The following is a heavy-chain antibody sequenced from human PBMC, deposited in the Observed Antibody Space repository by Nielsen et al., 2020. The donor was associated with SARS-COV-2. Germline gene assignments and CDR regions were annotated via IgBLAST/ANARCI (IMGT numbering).Heavy chain of an antibody. CDR3: ARDALIMPTTIRF. CDR2: ISAYNGNT. V-gene: IGHV1-18*01. D-gene: IGHD4/OR15-4a*01. J-gene: IGHJ4*02. Sequence: ASVKVSCKASGYTFTSYGFSWVRQAPGQGLEWMGWISAYNGNTKYAQKLQGRVTLTTDTSTTTGYMELRTLRSDDTAVYYCARDALIMPTTIRFWGQGTPVTVSS. CDR1: GYTFTSYG.